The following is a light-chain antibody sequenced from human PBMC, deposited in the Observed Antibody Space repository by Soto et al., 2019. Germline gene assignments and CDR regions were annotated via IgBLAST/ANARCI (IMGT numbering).Light chain of an antibody. Sequence: QSVLTQPPSASGTPGQRVTISCSGSSSNIGGNTVNWYQQLPGTAPKLLMYSNNKRPSGVPDRFSGSKSGTAASLAISGLQSGDWADYYCAAWDDRLNGRVFGGGTKVTVL. V-gene: IGLV1-44*01. J-gene: IGLJ3*02. CDR1: SSNIGGNT. CDR3: AAWDDRLNGRV. CDR2: SNN.